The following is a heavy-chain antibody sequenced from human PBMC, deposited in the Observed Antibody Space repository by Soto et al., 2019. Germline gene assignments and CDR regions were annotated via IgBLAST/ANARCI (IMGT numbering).Heavy chain of an antibody. CDR1: GGSISSGDYY. D-gene: IGHD2-2*01. J-gene: IGHJ6*02. CDR2: IYYSGST. CDR3: ARDHRYCIRTSCYPAYYYGMDV. V-gene: IGHV4-30-4*01. Sequence: QVQLQESGPGLVKPSQTLSLTCTVSGGSISSGDYYWSWIRQPPGKGLEWIGYIYYSGSTYYNPSLKGRVAISVGTSKNQFALKLSYGTAADTAVYYCARDHRYCIRTSCYPAYYYGMDVWGQGTTVTVSS.